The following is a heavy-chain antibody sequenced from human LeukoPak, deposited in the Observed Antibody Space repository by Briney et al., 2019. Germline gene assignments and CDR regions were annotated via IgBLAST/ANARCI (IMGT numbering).Heavy chain of an antibody. CDR1: GFTFDHYS. CDR3: TRESPKYVFDS. J-gene: IGHJ4*02. Sequence: GGSLRLSCAASGFTFDHYSMNWVRQAPGKGLEWVGFIRGSVYGGATEYAASVKGRFTVSTDASKTIGYLQMTSLKTEDTAICYCTRESPKYVFDSWGQGTLVTVSS. V-gene: IGHV3-49*04. D-gene: IGHD2-8*01. CDR2: IRGSVYGGAT.